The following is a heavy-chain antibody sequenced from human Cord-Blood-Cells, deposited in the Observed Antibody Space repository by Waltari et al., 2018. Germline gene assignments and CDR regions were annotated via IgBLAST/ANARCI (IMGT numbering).Heavy chain of an antibody. V-gene: IGHV4-34*01. CDR1: GGSFSGYY. D-gene: IGHD6-19*01. J-gene: IGHJ4*02. Sequence: QVQLQQWGAGLLKPSETLSLTCAVYGGSFSGYYWSWIRQPPGKGLEWIGEINHSGSTKYNPSLKSPVTSTGDTSKNQFSLKPGSVAAADTGVDYCARRLKGSPFDYWGQGTLVTVSS. CDR2: INHSGST. CDR3: ARRLKGSPFDY.